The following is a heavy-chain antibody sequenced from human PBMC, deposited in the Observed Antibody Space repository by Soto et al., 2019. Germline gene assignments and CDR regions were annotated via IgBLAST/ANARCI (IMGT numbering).Heavy chain of an antibody. J-gene: IGHJ4*02. CDR2: ISGSSVST. D-gene: IGHD3-10*01. CDR3: ARGNYFGSGTFDY. Sequence: ASVQVSCKTSGYTFTSYGVSWVRQAPGQGLEWMAWISGSSVSTYYAQNFQGRVTVTTDTSTDTASMELRSLRSGDSAIYYCARGNYFGSGTFDYWGQGTLVTVSS. V-gene: IGHV1-18*01. CDR1: GYTFTSYG.